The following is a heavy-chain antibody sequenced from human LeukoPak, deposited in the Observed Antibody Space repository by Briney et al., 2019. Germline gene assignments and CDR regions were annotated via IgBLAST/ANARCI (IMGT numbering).Heavy chain of an antibody. CDR1: GYTFTSYD. D-gene: IGHD4-23*01. Sequence: ASVKVSCKASGYTFTSYDINWVRQATGQGLEWMGGIIPIFGTANYAQKFQGRVTITADESTSTAYMELSSLRSEDTAVYYCAGESLDYGGNPNWFDPWGQGTLVTVSS. J-gene: IGHJ5*02. CDR3: AGESLDYGGNPNWFDP. CDR2: IIPIFGTA. V-gene: IGHV1-69*13.